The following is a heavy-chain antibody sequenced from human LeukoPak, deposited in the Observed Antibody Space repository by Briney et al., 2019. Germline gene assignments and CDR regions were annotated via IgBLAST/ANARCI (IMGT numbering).Heavy chain of an antibody. CDR1: GYTFTSYD. CDR2: MNPNSGNT. Sequence: ASVKVSCKASGYTFTSYDINWVRQATGQGLEWMGWMNPNSGNTGYAQKFQGRVTMTRNTSISTAYMELSSLRSEDTAVYYCARGGGPGLRLGPYYYYYGMDVRGQGTTVTVSS. J-gene: IGHJ6*02. CDR3: ARGGGPGLRLGPYYYYYGMDV. D-gene: IGHD5-12*01. V-gene: IGHV1-8*01.